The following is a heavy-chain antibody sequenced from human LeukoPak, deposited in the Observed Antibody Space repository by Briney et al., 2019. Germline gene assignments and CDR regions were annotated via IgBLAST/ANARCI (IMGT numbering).Heavy chain of an antibody. V-gene: IGHV3-20*04. CDR2: INWNGGST. J-gene: IGHJ3*02. CDR1: GFTFDDYG. Sequence: PGGSLRLSCAASGFTFDDYGMSWVRQAPGKGLEWVSGINWNGGSTGYADSVKGRFTISRDNAKNSLYLQMNSLRAEDTALYFGERDLEGNSGLAFDIWGKGTMVTVSS. CDR3: ERDLEGNSGLAFDI. D-gene: IGHD4-23*01.